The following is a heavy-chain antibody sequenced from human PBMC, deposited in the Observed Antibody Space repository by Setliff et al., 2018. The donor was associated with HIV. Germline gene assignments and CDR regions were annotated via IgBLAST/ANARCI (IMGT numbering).Heavy chain of an antibody. D-gene: IGHD3-10*01. CDR2: IHNSGTT. Sequence: SETLSLTCTISGGSFSSYYWSWIRQPAGRGLEWIGRIHNSGTTNYNPSLKSRVTMSIDTSKNQFSLKLTSVTAADTAVYYCARDRHSSGLGSYGPWGPGTLVTVS. CDR3: ARDRHSSGLGSYGP. CDR1: GGSFSSYY. V-gene: IGHV4-4*07. J-gene: IGHJ5*02.